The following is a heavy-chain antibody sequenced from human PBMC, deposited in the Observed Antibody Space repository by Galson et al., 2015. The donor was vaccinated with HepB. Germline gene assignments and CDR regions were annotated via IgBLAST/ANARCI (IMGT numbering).Heavy chain of an antibody. CDR3: AKCGYYFDSSGYYGDS. Sequence: SLRLSCAASGFTFSSYAMSWVRQAPGKGLEWVSSLSASGDPAYYADSVKGRFAISRDNSRNTLYLQMNSLRAEDTAVYYCAKCGYYFDSSGYYGDSWGQGTLVTVSS. CDR2: LSASGDPA. J-gene: IGHJ4*02. D-gene: IGHD3-22*01. V-gene: IGHV3-23*01. CDR1: GFTFSSYA.